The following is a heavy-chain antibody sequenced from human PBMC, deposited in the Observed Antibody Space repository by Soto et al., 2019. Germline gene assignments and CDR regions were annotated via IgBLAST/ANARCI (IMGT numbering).Heavy chain of an antibody. CDR1: GFTFSSYA. D-gene: IGHD3-10*01. CDR3: AKCLHSFGEPAYFDY. J-gene: IGHJ4*02. Sequence: PGGSLRLSCAASGFTFSSYAMSWVRQAPGKGLEWVSAISGSGGSTYYADSVKGRFTISRDNSKNTLYLQMNSLRAEDTAVYYCAKCLHSFGEPAYFDYWGQGTLVTVSS. CDR2: ISGSGGST. V-gene: IGHV3-23*01.